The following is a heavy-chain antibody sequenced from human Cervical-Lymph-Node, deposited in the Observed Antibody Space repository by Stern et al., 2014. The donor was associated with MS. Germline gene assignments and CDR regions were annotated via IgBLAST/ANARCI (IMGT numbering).Heavy chain of an antibody. V-gene: IGHV2-70*04. CDR1: GFSLVTSGVR. CDR3: ARMMGSGYRHYFDY. CDR2: IDWNDKT. D-gene: IGHD3-3*01. J-gene: IGHJ4*02. Sequence: SGPALVKPTQTLTLTCTFSGFSLVTSGVRVSWIRQPPGKALVWLVRIDWNDKTFYNTSLMTRLTISKDTSKNQVVLTMTNVDPVDTATYYCARMMGSGYRHYFDYWGQGTPVTVS.